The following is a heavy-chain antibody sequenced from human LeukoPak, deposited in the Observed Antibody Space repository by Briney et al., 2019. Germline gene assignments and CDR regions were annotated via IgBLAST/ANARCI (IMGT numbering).Heavy chain of an antibody. CDR3: ARDRDYGGAGFDY. D-gene: IGHD4-17*01. J-gene: IGHJ4*02. CDR2: IYYSGST. V-gene: IGHV4-31*03. Sequence: SETLSLTCTVSGGSISSGGYYWSWIRQHPGKGLEWIGYIYYSGSTYYNPSLKSRVTISVDTSKNQFPLKLSSVTAADTAVYYCARDRDYGGAGFDYWGQGTLVTVSS. CDR1: GGSISSGGYY.